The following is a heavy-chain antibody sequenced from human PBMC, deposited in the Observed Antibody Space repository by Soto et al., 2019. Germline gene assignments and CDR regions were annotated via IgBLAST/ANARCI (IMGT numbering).Heavy chain of an antibody. CDR1: GGSVSSGSYY. Sequence: PSETLSLTCTVSGGSVSSGSYYWSWIRQPPGKGLEWIGYIYYSGSTNYNPSLKSRVTISVDTSKNQFSLKLSSVTAADTAVYYCGGTTVTKYYYGMDVWGQGTTVTVSS. CDR3: GGTTVTKYYYGMDV. D-gene: IGHD4-4*01. CDR2: IYYSGST. J-gene: IGHJ6*02. V-gene: IGHV4-61*01.